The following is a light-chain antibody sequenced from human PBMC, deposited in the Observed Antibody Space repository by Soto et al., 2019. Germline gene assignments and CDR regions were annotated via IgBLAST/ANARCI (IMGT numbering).Light chain of an antibody. CDR2: DAS. CDR1: QSVSTY. V-gene: IGKV3-11*01. CDR3: QHRFNWPRT. Sequence: EIVLTQSPATLSLSPGERATLSCRASQSVSTYLAWYQHKPGQAPRLLIYDASNRATGIPARFSGSGSRTDFTLTISSLEPEDFAVYDCQHRFNWPRTFGQGTKVEIK. J-gene: IGKJ1*01.